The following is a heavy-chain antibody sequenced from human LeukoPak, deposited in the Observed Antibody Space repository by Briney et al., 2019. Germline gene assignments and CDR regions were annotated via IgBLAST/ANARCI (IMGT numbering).Heavy chain of an antibody. CDR1: GFTFSIYS. Sequence: PGGSLRLSCAASGFTFSIYSMNWVRQAPGKGLEWVAVISYDGSNKYYADSVKGRFTISRDNSKNTLYLQMNSLRAEDTAVYYCAKEGTIWGQGTLVTVSS. CDR2: ISYDGSNK. J-gene: IGHJ4*02. V-gene: IGHV3-30*18. D-gene: IGHD1-1*01. CDR3: AKEGTI.